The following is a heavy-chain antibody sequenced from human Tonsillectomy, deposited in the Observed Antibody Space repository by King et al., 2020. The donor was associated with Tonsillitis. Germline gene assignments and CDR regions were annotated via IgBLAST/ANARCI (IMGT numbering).Heavy chain of an antibody. CDR3: VKDARSVAAAGALGDY. J-gene: IGHJ4*02. D-gene: IGHD6-13*01. CDR2: ISSNGGST. V-gene: IGHV3-64D*09. CDR1: GFTFSSYA. Sequence: VQLVESGGGLVQPGGSLRLSCSASGFTFSSYAMHWFRQAPGKGLEYVSAISSNGGSTYYADSVKGRFTISRDNSKNTLSLQMSSVRADDTAVYYCVKDARSVAAAGALGDYWGQGTLVTVSS.